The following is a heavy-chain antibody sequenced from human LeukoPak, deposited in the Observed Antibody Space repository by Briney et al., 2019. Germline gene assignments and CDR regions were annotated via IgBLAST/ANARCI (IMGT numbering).Heavy chain of an antibody. CDR1: GFTFSSYW. V-gene: IGHV3-7*01. J-gene: IGHJ4*02. CDR3: ATSSSGPYYFDY. Sequence: GGSLRLSCAASGFTFSSYWMTWVRQAPGKGLEWVANIKQDGSEKYYVDSVKGRFTISRDNAKNSLNPQMNSLRAEDTAVYYCATSSSGPYYFDYWGQGTLVTVSS. D-gene: IGHD6-19*01. CDR2: IKQDGSEK.